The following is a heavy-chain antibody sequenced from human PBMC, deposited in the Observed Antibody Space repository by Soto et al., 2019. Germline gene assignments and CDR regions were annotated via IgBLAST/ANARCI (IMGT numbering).Heavy chain of an antibody. D-gene: IGHD6-13*01. J-gene: IGHJ6*03. CDR2: ISAYNGNT. V-gene: IGHV1-18*01. CDR1: GYTFTSYG. CDR3: ARDESSSWYYYYYMDV. Sequence: GASVKVSCKASGYTFTSYGISWVRQAPGQGLEWMGWISAYNGNTNYAQKLQGRVTMTTDTSTSTAYMELRSLRSDDTAVYYCARDESSSWYYYYYMDVWGKGTTVTVSS.